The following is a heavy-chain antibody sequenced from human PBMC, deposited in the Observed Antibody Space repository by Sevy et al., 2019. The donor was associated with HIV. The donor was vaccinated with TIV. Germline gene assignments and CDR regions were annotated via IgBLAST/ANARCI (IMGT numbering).Heavy chain of an antibody. CDR3: AKSWYDSTGYYPVLDY. Sequence: GGSLRLSCEASGFTFNTYAMNWVRQAPGKGLEWVSGFSNGGARTDYTDSVKGRVTISRDNFKNTLFMQLNSLRADDTAVYYCAKSWYDSTGYYPVLDYWGQGTPVTVSS. V-gene: IGHV3-23*01. D-gene: IGHD3-22*01. CDR2: FSNGGART. CDR1: GFTFNTYA. J-gene: IGHJ4*02.